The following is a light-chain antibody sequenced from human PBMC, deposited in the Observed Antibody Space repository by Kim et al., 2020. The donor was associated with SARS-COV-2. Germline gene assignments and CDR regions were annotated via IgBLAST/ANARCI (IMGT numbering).Light chain of an antibody. J-gene: IGLJ2*01. V-gene: IGLV3-1*01. CDR3: QAWDSSGV. Sequence: VSVSPGQTASITCSGDKLGDKYACWYQQKPGQSPVLVIYQDSKRPSGIPERFSGSNSGITATLTISGTQAMDEADYYCQAWDSSGVFGGGTQLTVL. CDR1: KLGDKY. CDR2: QDS.